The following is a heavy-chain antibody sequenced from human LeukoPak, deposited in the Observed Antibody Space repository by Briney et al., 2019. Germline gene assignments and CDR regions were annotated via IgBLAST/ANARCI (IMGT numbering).Heavy chain of an antibody. CDR2: ISSSSSYI. CDR1: GFTFSSYS. CDR3: AKGLRKVPAATPDAFDI. V-gene: IGHV3-21*04. D-gene: IGHD2-2*01. Sequence: GGSLRLSCAASGFTFSSYSMNWVRQAPGKGLEWVSSISSSSSYIYYADSVKGRFTISRDNAKNSLYLQMNSLRAEDTAVYYCAKGLRKVPAATPDAFDIWGQGTMVTVSS. J-gene: IGHJ3*02.